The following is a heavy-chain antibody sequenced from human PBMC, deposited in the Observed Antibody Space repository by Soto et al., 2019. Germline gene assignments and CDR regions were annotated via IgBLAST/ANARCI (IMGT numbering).Heavy chain of an antibody. CDR1: GGSISRGDYY. Sequence: SDTLSLTCNVSGGSISRGDYYWSWLRQPPGKGLEWIGYIYYRAMPYYNPSLKSRATISVDTSKNQFSLNMTSVPAADTAVYYCARGSAILFYYFDYWGQGTLVTVSS. V-gene: IGHV4-30-4*02. D-gene: IGHD6-13*01. CDR2: IYYRAMP. J-gene: IGHJ4*02. CDR3: ARGSAILFYYFDY.